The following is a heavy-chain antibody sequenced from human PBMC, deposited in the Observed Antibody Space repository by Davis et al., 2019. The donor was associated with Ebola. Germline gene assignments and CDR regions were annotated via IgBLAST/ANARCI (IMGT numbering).Heavy chain of an antibody. CDR3: ARFRTTVKPFYYYGMDV. V-gene: IGHV1-2*04. J-gene: IGHJ6*02. D-gene: IGHD4-17*01. Sequence: AASVKVSCKASGYTCTGYYMHWVRQAPGQGLEWMGWINPNSGGTNYAQKFQGWVTMTRDTSISTAYMELSRLRSDDTAVYYCARFRTTVKPFYYYGMDVWGQGTTVTVSS. CDR2: INPNSGGT. CDR1: GYTCTGYY.